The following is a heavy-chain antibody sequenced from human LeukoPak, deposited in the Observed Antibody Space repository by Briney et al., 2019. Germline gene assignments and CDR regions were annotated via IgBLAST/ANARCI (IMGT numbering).Heavy chain of an antibody. CDR2: IYNSERT. J-gene: IGHJ2*01. CDR1: GGSVSSYY. D-gene: IGHD6-19*01. Sequence: SETLSLTCTVSGGSVSSYYWSWIRQPPGKGLEWIGYIYNSERTKYNSSLDSRVTISVDTSKNQFFLKLSSVTAADTAVYYCARFHSGPSGWYVLWYFDLWGRGTLVTVSS. CDR3: ARFHSGPSGWYVLWYFDL. V-gene: IGHV4-4*09.